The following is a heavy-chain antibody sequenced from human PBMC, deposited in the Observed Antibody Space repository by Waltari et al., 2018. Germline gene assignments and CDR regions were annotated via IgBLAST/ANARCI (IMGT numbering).Heavy chain of an antibody. D-gene: IGHD3-3*01. J-gene: IGHJ4*02. CDR2: IYTSGST. CDR3: ARDRVEDFWSGYYFDY. V-gene: IGHV4-4*07. Sequence: QVQLQESGPGLVKPSETLSLTCTVSGVSISSYYWRWIRQPAGKGLEGIGRIYTSGSTNYNTSLKSRVTMSVDTSKNQFSLKLSSVTAADTAVYYCARDRVEDFWSGYYFDYWGQGTLVTVSS. CDR1: GVSISSYY.